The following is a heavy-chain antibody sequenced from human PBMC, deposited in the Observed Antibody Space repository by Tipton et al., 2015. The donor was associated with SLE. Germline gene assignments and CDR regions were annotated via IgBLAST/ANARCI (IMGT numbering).Heavy chain of an antibody. D-gene: IGHD6-19*01. Sequence: TLSLTCTVSGGSISSYYWSWIRQPPGKGLEWIGYIYYSGSTNYNPSLKSRVTISVDTSKNQFSLKLSSVTAADTAVYYCARAPRLGAFDIWGQRTMVTVSS. CDR3: ARAPRLGAFDI. J-gene: IGHJ3*02. V-gene: IGHV4-59*08. CDR2: IYYSGST. CDR1: GGSISSYY.